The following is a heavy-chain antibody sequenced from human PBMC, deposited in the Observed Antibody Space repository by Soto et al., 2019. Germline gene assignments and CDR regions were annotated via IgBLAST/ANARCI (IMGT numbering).Heavy chain of an antibody. Sequence: GSLRLSCAASGFTFSDYYMSWIRQAPGKGLEWVSYISSSGSTIYYADSVKGRFTISRDNAKNSLYLQMNSLRAEDTAVYYCAREVYCGGDCYSYFDYWGQGTLVTVSS. D-gene: IGHD2-21*02. CDR1: GFTFSDYY. J-gene: IGHJ4*02. CDR2: ISSSGSTI. V-gene: IGHV3-11*01. CDR3: AREVYCGGDCYSYFDY.